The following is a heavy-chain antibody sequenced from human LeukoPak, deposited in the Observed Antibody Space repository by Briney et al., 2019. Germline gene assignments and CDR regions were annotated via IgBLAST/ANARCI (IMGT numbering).Heavy chain of an antibody. J-gene: IGHJ3*02. V-gene: IGHV3-23*01. Sequence: GGSLRLSCAASGFTFSSYAMSWVRQAPGRGLEWVSVISDSGVDTSYADSGKGRFTISRDNSKNTLYLQMNSLRAEDTAVYYCALIAAAGHHDAFDIWGQGTMVTVSS. CDR1: GFTFSSYA. CDR3: ALIAAAGHHDAFDI. CDR2: ISDSGVDT. D-gene: IGHD6-13*01.